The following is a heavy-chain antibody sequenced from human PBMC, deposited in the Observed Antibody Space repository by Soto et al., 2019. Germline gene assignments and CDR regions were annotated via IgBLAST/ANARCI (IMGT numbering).Heavy chain of an antibody. CDR2: IYYSGST. CDR3: ARRYDSSGYFDY. D-gene: IGHD3-22*01. V-gene: IGHV4-59*01. J-gene: IGHJ4*02. Sequence: SESLSLTCTVSGGSISRYYWSWIRQPPGKGLEWIGYIYYSGSTNYNPSLKSRVTISVDTSKNQFSLKLSSVTAADTAVYYCARRYDSSGYFDYWGQGTLVTVSS. CDR1: GGSISRYY.